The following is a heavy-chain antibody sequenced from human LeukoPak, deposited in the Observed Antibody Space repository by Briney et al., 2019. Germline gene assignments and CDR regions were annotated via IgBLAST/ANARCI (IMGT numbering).Heavy chain of an antibody. CDR3: AREPGRYYYYGMDV. CDR1: GFTFSSYW. D-gene: IGHD1-14*01. Sequence: PGGSLRLSCAASGFTFSSYWMHWVRQAPGKGLVWVSRINSDGSSTSYADSVKGRFTISRDNAKNTLYLQMNSLRAEDTAVYYCAREPGRYYYYGMDVWGQGTTVTVSS. CDR2: INSDGSST. J-gene: IGHJ6*02. V-gene: IGHV3-74*01.